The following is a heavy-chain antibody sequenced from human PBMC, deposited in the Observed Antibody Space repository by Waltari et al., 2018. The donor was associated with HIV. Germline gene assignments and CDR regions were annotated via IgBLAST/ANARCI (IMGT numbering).Heavy chain of an antibody. Sequence: QVQLQESGPGLVKPSETLSLTCTVSGGSISSSYWSWIRQPPGKGLEWIGYIYYSGSTNYNPSLKSRVTISVDTSKNQFSLKLSSVTAADTAVYYCAGKARTFDIWGQGTMVTVSS. CDR1: GGSISSSY. CDR2: IYYSGST. CDR3: AGKARTFDI. V-gene: IGHV4-59*01. J-gene: IGHJ3*02.